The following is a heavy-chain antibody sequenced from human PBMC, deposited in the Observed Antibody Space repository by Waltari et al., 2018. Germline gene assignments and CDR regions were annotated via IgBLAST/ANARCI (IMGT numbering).Heavy chain of an antibody. CDR3: ARDLMYGEHPLFDR. V-gene: IGHV3-49*04. D-gene: IGHD4-17*01. CDR2: IRRKAYGETT. CDR1: GFTFVDYS. Sequence: DVQLAESGGGLVQPGRSLRLSCTTSGFTFVDYSMNWVRQAPGQGLEWVCFIRRKAYGETTDYAASVRGRFTISRDDSKSIAYLQMNSLKTEDTAIYFCARDLMYGEHPLFDRWGQGTLVTVSS. J-gene: IGHJ5*02.